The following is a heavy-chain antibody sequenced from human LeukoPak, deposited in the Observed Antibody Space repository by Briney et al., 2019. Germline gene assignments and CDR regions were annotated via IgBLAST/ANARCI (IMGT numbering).Heavy chain of an antibody. CDR2: ISSSSSYI. CDR1: GFTFSSYS. D-gene: IGHD6-6*01. CDR3: ARDLECSSSNDWFDP. V-gene: IGHV3-21*01. J-gene: IGHJ5*02. Sequence: PGGSLRLSCAASGFTFSSYSMNWVRQAPGKGLEWVSTISSSSSYIYYADSVKGRFTISRDNAKNSLYLQMNSLTAEDTAVYYCARDLECSSSNDWFDPWGQGTLVTVSS.